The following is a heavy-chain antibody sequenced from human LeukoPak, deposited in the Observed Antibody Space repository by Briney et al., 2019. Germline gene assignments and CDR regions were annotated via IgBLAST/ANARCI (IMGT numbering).Heavy chain of an antibody. D-gene: IGHD6-19*01. CDR2: MYYSGIT. V-gene: IGHV4-59*08. J-gene: IGHJ4*02. CDR1: GGSISSYY. CDR3: ARSYSSGWYGG. Sequence: SETLSLTCTVSGGSISSYYWSWIRQPPGKGLEWIGYMYYSGITNYNPSLKSRVTISVDTSKNQFSLKLSSVTAADTAVYYCARSYSSGWYGGWGQGTLVTVSS.